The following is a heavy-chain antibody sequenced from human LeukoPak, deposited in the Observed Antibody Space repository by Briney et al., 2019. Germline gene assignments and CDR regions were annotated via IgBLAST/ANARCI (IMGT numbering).Heavy chain of an antibody. V-gene: IGHV1-69*04. D-gene: IGHD5-18*01. Sequence: LVMVSWKASGGTLSSFAISWVRQAPGQGLEWMGRIIPILGIANYAQKFQGRVTITADKSTSTAYMELSSLRSEDTAVYYCADSLGGYSYGSDYWGQGTLVTVPS. CDR3: ADSLGGYSYGSDY. CDR1: GGTLSSFA. CDR2: IIPILGIA. J-gene: IGHJ4*02.